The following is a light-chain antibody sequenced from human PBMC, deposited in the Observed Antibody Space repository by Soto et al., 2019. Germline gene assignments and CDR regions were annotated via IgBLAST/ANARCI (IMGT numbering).Light chain of an antibody. CDR1: SSDVGGYNS. V-gene: IGLV2-14*03. Sequence: QSALTQPASVSGSPGQSITIACTGTSSDVGGYNSVSWYQQHPGKVPKLIIYDVNNRPSGVSWRFSGSKSGNTAFLTVSGLQAEDEADYYCSSYASSSTLVFGGGTKLTVL. J-gene: IGLJ2*01. CDR2: DVN. CDR3: SSYASSSTLV.